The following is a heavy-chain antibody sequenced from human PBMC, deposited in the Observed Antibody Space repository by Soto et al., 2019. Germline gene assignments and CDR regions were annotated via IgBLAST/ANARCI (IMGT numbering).Heavy chain of an antibody. CDR3: ARRKVGPGQARFDI. Sequence: QLQLQESGPGLAKSSETLSLTCSVSGDSINSGGYYWGWIRQAPGKGLEWIGHINYRGTTYSNPSLKSRVTLSVDTSKNRFSLSLSSLTAADTAVYYCARRKVGPGQARFDIWGQGTLVTVSS. CDR1: GDSINSGGYY. D-gene: IGHD2-2*01. CDR2: INYRGTT. J-gene: IGHJ4*02. V-gene: IGHV4-39*01.